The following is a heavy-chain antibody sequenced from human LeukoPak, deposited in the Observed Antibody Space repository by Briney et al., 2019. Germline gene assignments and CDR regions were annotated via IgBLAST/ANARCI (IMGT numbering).Heavy chain of an antibody. D-gene: IGHD4-17*01. CDR3: AREGVQTTVDAFDI. J-gene: IGHJ3*02. CDR2: TSHDGSDK. V-gene: IGHV3-30*04. CDR1: GFTLKIYP. Sequence: GGSLRLSCAASGFTLKIYPMHWVRQAPGKGLEWLSVTSHDGSDKNNADSVKGRVIISRDNSKNTVYLQLNSLRPEDTAMYYCAREGVQTTVDAFDIWGLGTMVIVSS.